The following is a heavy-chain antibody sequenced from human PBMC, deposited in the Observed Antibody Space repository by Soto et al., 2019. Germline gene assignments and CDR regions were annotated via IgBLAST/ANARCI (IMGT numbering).Heavy chain of an antibody. J-gene: IGHJ4*02. CDR1: GFTFGTYG. CDR3: ARGEVYRADGYNYLGY. V-gene: IGHV3-33*01. CDR2: IWYDGTNT. Sequence: QVQLVESGGGVVQPGKSLRLSCAASGFTFGTYGMHWVRQAPGKGLEWVALIWYDGTNTYYADSVKGRFTISRDNSRSTLFLQMNSLRAEDTAVYYCARGEVYRADGYNYLGYWGQGTLVTVSS. D-gene: IGHD5-12*01.